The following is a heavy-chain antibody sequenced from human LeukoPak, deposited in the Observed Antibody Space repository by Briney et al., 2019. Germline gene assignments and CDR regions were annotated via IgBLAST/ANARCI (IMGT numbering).Heavy chain of an antibody. V-gene: IGHV3-23*01. J-gene: IGHJ4*02. CDR3: AKDVCSGGSCNSPYYFDD. D-gene: IGHD2-15*01. Sequence: GGSLRLSCEASRFNFNTYAMGWVRQAPGKGLEWVSGISVTGGNTYYADSVKGRFTISRDNSMNALYLQMNSLRAEDTALYYCAKDVCSGGSCNSPYYFDDWGQGTLVTVSS. CDR2: ISVTGGNT. CDR1: RFNFNTYA.